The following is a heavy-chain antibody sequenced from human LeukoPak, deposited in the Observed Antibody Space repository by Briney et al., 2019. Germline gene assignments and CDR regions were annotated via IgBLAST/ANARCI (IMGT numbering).Heavy chain of an antibody. D-gene: IGHD6-6*01. CDR2: INPNSGGT. Sequence: ASVKVSCKASGYTFTSYGISWVRQAPGQGLEWMGQINPNSGGTNYAQKFQGRVTMTRDTSISTAYMELSRLRSDDTAVYYCARAASIADAFDIWGQGTMVTVSS. CDR1: GYTFTSYG. J-gene: IGHJ3*02. V-gene: IGHV1-2*06. CDR3: ARAASIADAFDI.